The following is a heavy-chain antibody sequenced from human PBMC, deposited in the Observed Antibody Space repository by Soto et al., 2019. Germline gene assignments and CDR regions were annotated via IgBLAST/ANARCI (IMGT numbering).Heavy chain of an antibody. CDR1: GYTFTSYG. V-gene: IGHV1-18*01. CDR2: IRADNGNT. Sequence: QVQLVQSGAEVKKPGASVKVSCKASGYTFTSYGISWVRQAPGQGLEHMGWIRADNGNTNYPQKLQGRVTMTIDTSSRTAYMELRSLRFDDTAVYYCARCGGGSCYGGMDVWGQGTTVTVSS. D-gene: IGHD2-15*01. J-gene: IGHJ6*02. CDR3: ARCGGGSCYGGMDV.